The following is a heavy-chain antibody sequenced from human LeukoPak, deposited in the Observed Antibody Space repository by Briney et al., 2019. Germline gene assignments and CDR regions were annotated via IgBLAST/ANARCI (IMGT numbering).Heavy chain of an antibody. Sequence: ASVKVSCKASGYTFTSYDINWVRQATGQGLEWMGWMNPNSGNTGYAQKFQGRVTMTEDASTDTAYMELSSLRSEDTAVYYCATVGYTPPMYYYYGMDVWGQGTTVTVSS. CDR1: GYTFTSYD. D-gene: IGHD1-1*01. CDR2: MNPNSGNT. J-gene: IGHJ6*02. CDR3: ATVGYTPPMYYYYGMDV. V-gene: IGHV1-8*02.